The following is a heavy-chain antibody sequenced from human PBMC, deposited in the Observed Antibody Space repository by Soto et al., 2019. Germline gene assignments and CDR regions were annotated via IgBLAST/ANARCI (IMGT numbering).Heavy chain of an antibody. CDR3: ARDRSGGLPPNWFDP. V-gene: IGHV4-59*01. CDR2: IYYSGST. D-gene: IGHD3-10*01. J-gene: IGHJ5*02. CDR1: GCSISSYY. Sequence: SETLSLTCTFSGCSISSYYWSLIRQPPGKGLEWIGYIYYSGSTNYNPSLKSRVTISVDTSKNQFSLKLSSVTAADTAVYYCARDRSGGLPPNWFDPWGQGTLVTVSS.